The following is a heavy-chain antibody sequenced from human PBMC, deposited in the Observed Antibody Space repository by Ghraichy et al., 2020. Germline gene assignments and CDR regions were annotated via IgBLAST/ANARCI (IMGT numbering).Heavy chain of an antibody. D-gene: IGHD2-2*01. V-gene: IGHV3-74*01. J-gene: IGHJ3*02. CDR1: GFTFSSYW. CDR2: INSDGSST. CDR3: ARHCSSTSCRDAFDI. Sequence: GGSLRLSCAASGFTFSSYWMHWVRQAPGKGLVWVSRINSDGSSTSYADSVKGRFTISRDNAKNTLYLQMNSLRAEDTAVYYCARHCSSTSCRDAFDIWGQGTMVTVSS.